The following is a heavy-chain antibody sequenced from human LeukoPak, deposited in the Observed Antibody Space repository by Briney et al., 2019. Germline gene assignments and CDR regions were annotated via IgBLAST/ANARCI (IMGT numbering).Heavy chain of an antibody. V-gene: IGHV3-66*01. CDR3: AREMGLVRGVIITAYYYGMDV. J-gene: IGHJ6*02. Sequence: GGSLRLSCAASGFTVSSNYMSWVRQAPGKGLEWVSVIYSGGSTYYADSVKGRFTISRGNSKNTLYLQMNSLRAEDTAVYYCAREMGLVRGVIITAYYYGMDVWGQGTTVTVSS. CDR1: GFTVSSNY. D-gene: IGHD3-10*01. CDR2: IYSGGST.